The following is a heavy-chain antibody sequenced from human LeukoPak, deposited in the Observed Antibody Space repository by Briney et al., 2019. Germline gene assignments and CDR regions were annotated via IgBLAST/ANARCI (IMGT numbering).Heavy chain of an antibody. V-gene: IGHV1-18*01. CDR3: AREGGTTYYDFWSGYYPIDY. J-gene: IGHJ4*02. CDR2: ISAYNGNT. Sequence: GASVKVSCKASGYTFTSYGIIWVRQAPGQGLEWMGWISAYNGNTNYAQKLQGRVTMTTDTSTSTAYMELRSLRSDDTAVYYCAREGGTTYYDFWSGYYPIDYWGQGTLVTVSS. CDR1: GYTFTSYG. D-gene: IGHD3-3*01.